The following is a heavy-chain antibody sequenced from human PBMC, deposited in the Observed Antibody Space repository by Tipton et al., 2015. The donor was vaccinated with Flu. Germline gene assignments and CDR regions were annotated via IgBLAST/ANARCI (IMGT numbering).Heavy chain of an antibody. CDR2: ISAYSGNT. D-gene: IGHD6-19*01. CDR1: GYIFTSYG. Sequence: QMQLVQSGPEVKKPGASVKVSCKAAGYIFTSYGISWVRQAPGQGLEWMGWISAYSGNTNYAQKFQGRVTMTTDTSTSTAYMELRSLRSDDTAVYYCAREGSSGWHHSFDYWGQGTLVTVSS. V-gene: IGHV1-18*01. CDR3: AREGSSGWHHSFDY. J-gene: IGHJ4*02.